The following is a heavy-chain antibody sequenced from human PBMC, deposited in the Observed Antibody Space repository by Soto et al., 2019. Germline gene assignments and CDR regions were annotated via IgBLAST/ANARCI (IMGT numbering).Heavy chain of an antibody. CDR2: ISSSSSYI. V-gene: IGHV3-21*01. D-gene: IGHD5-12*01. J-gene: IGHJ6*02. CDR1: GFTVSSYS. CDR3: ARDGYNLDYYYGMDV. Sequence: PWGSLRLSCAASGFTVSSYSMNWVRQAPGKGLEWVSSISSSSSYIYYADSVKGRFTISRDNAKNSLYLQMNSLRAEDTAVYYCARDGYNLDYYYGMDVWGQGTTVTVSS.